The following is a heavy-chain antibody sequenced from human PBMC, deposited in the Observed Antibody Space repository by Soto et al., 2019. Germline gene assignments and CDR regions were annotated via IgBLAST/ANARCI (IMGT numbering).Heavy chain of an antibody. CDR1: GYTFTSYD. CDR3: ARDPAPSSWYGVYFDY. J-gene: IGHJ4*02. Sequence: QVQLVQSGAEVKKPGASVKVSCKASGYTFTSYDINWVRQATGQGLEWMGWMNPNSGNTGYAQKFQGRVTMTRNTSISTAYMELSSLRSEDTAVYYCARDPAPSSWYGVYFDYWGQGTLVTVSS. D-gene: IGHD6-13*01. V-gene: IGHV1-8*01. CDR2: MNPNSGNT.